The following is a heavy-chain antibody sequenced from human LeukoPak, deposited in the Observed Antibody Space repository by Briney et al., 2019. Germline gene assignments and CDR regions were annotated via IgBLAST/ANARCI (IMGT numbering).Heavy chain of an antibody. CDR1: GYTFTSYD. CDR2: MNPNSGNT. D-gene: IGHD3-22*01. Sequence: ASVKVSCKASGYTFTSYDINWVRQATGQGLEWMGWMNPNSGNTDYAQKFQGRVTMTRNTSISTAYMELSSLRSEDTAVYYCARGEGYDSTYGMDVWGQGTTVTVSS. CDR3: ARGEGYDSTYGMDV. J-gene: IGHJ6*02. V-gene: IGHV1-8*01.